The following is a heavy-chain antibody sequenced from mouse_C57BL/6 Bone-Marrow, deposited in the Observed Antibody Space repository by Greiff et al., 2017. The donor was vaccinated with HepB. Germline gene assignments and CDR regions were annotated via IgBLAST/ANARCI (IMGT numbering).Heavy chain of an antibody. D-gene: IGHD1-1*01. CDR1: GFNIKDDY. V-gene: IGHV14-4*01. J-gene: IGHJ1*03. Sequence: EVQLQQSGAELVRPGASVKLSCTASGFNIKDDYMHWVKQRPEQGLEWIGWIDPENGDTEYASKFQGKATITTDTSSNTAYLQLSSLTSEDTAVYYCTTTVVAPSYWYFDVWGTGTTVTVSS. CDR2: IDPENGDT. CDR3: TTTVVAPSYWYFDV.